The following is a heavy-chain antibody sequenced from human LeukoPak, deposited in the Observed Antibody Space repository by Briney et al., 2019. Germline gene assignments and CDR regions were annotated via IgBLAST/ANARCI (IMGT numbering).Heavy chain of an antibody. CDR2: INHSGST. Sequence: SETLSLTCAVYGGSFSGYYWSWIRQPPGKGLEWIGEINHSGSTNYNPSLKSRVAISVDTSKNQFSLKLSSVTAADTAVYYCARDYPKYSSSWYYWFDPWGQGTLVTVSS. D-gene: IGHD6-13*01. CDR3: ARDYPKYSSSWYYWFDP. CDR1: GGSFSGYY. J-gene: IGHJ5*02. V-gene: IGHV4-34*01.